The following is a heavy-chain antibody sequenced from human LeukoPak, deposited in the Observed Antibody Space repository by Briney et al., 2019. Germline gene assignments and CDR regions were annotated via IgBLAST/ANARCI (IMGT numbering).Heavy chain of an antibody. CDR3: ARIDTSRGVIARFDS. V-gene: IGHV4-38-2*02. CDR2: SYRSETT. CDR1: GYSISTAYY. D-gene: IGHD3-16*02. J-gene: IGHJ4*02. Sequence: SETLSLTCTVPGYSISTAYYWGWIRQTPDKGLEWIGSSYRSETTYYSPSFKSRVTISLDTSKNQFSMTLTSVTAADTAVYYCARIDTSRGVIARFDSWGQGVLVTVSS.